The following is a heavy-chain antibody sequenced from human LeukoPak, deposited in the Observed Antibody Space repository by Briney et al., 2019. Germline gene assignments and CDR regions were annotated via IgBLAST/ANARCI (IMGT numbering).Heavy chain of an antibody. D-gene: IGHD3-22*01. CDR2: FDPEDGET. Sequence: GASVKLSCKVSGYTLTELSMHWVRQAPGKGLEWMGGFDPEDGETIYAQKFQGRVTMTEDTSTDTAYMELSSLRSEDTAVYYCATLYYYDSSGYSSFDYWGQGTLVTVSS. V-gene: IGHV1-24*01. CDR1: GYTLTELS. CDR3: ATLYYYDSSGYSSFDY. J-gene: IGHJ4*02.